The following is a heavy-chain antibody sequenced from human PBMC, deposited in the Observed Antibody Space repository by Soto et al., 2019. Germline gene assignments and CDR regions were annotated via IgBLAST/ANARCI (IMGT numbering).Heavy chain of an antibody. CDR2: INIYSGDA. D-gene: IGHD3-22*01. CDR1: GYTFTSYG. CDR3: ARALYYYDNSGLAY. Sequence: QVRLEQSGPEVKKTGASVKVSCKASGYTFTSYGISGVRQAPGQGLEWMGWINIYSGDANYAQSFQDRVTMTRDTSTNTVYMVMRTLRSDDTAVYYCARALYYYDNSGLAYWGQGTLVTVSS. J-gene: IGHJ4*02. V-gene: IGHV1-18*01.